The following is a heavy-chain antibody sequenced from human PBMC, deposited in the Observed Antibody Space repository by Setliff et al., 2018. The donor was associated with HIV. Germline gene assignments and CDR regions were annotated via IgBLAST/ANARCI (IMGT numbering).Heavy chain of an antibody. J-gene: IGHJ5*02. CDR1: GVTFSDSA. V-gene: IGHV3-73*01. D-gene: IGHD2-21*01. Sequence: GGSLRLSCSASGVTFSDSAMHWVRQAPGKGLEWVGRIKTKSASYATAYGASMEGRFTISRDDSKSTAYLQLSSLKVDDTAMYFCAASADGDCATTSCTNWFDPWGQGTLVTVSS. CDR2: IKTKSASYAT. CDR3: AASADGDCATTSCTNWFDP.